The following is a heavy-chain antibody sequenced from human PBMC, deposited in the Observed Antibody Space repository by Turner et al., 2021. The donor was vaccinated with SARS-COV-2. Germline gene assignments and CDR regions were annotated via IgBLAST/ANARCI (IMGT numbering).Heavy chain of an antibody. Sequence: QLQLQESGPGLVKPSETLSLTCTVSGGSISSSSYYWGWIRQPPGKGLEWIGSIYYSGSTNYNPSLKSRVTISVDTSKNQFSLKLSSVTAADMAVYYCARSPGWLRFNLNWFDPWGQGTLVTVSS. J-gene: IGHJ5*02. V-gene: IGHV4-39*07. CDR2: IYYSGST. CDR1: GGSISSSSYY. CDR3: ARSPGWLRFNLNWFDP. D-gene: IGHD5-12*01.